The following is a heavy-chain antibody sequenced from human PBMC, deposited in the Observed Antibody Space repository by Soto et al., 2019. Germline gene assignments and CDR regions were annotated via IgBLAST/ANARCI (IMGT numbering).Heavy chain of an antibody. CDR2: IKFDGTGI. CDR1: GFTFSVYW. J-gene: IGHJ4*02. V-gene: IGHV3-7*03. D-gene: IGHD3-3*01. Sequence: GGSLRLSCVASGFTFSVYWMSWVRQAPGEGLEWVARIKFDGTGIQYADSVKGRFTISRDNAKNSLYLQMNSLRAEDTAVYYCARLYDFWSGYQFDYWGQGTLVTVSS. CDR3: ARLYDFWSGYQFDY.